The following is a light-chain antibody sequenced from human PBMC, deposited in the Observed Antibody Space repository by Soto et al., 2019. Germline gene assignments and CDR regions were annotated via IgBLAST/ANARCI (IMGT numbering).Light chain of an antibody. J-gene: IGKJ1*01. CDR1: QIVSSTY. CDR2: GAS. Sequence: EIVLTQSPATLSLSPGERATLSCRASQIVSSTYLAWFQQKPGQAPRLLLYGASTRATDIPDRFRGSGSGTDFTLTISSLEPEDFALYYCQQGTDWPPGTFGQGTKVDIK. CDR3: QQGTDWPPGT. V-gene: IGKV3D-20*02.